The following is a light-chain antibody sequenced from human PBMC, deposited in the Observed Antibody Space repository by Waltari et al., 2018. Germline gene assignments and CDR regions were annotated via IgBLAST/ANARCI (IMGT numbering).Light chain of an antibody. J-gene: IGKJ2*01. CDR3: QQYYSTPYT. V-gene: IGKV4-1*01. CDR1: QSVLYSSNNKNY. CDR2: WAS. Sequence: IVMTQSPDSQAVAPGARATINTTASQSVLYSSNNKNYLAWYQQKPGQPPKLLIYWASTRESGVPDRFSGSGSGTDFTLTISSLQAEDVAVYYCQQYYSTPYTFGQGTKLEIK.